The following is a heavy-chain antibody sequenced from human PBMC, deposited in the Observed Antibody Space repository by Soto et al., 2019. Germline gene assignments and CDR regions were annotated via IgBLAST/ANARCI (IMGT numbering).Heavy chain of an antibody. J-gene: IGHJ6*02. Sequence: ASVKVSCKASGYTLTGYYMHWVRQAPGQGLEWMGWINPNSGGTNYAQKFQGWVTMTRDTSISTAYMELSRLRSDDTAVYYCARARVDTAMVTFPYYYYYYGMDVWGQGTTVTVSS. CDR1: GYTLTGYY. CDR3: ARARVDTAMVTFPYYYYYYGMDV. CDR2: INPNSGGT. D-gene: IGHD5-18*01. V-gene: IGHV1-2*04.